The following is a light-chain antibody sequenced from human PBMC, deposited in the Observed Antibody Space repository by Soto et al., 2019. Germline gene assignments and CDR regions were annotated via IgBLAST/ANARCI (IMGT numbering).Light chain of an antibody. CDR1: SSDVGGYNY. J-gene: IGLJ3*02. V-gene: IGLV2-14*01. CDR2: DVS. CDR3: SSYTSSSTLGV. Sequence: QSALTQLASVSGSPGQSITISCTGTSSDVGGYNYVSWYQQHPGKAPKLMIYDVSNRHSGVSNRFSGSKSGNTASLTISGLQAEDEADYYCSSYTSSSTLGVFGGGTKLTVL.